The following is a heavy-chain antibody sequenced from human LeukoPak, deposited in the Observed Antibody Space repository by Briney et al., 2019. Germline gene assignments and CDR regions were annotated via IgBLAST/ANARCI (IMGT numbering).Heavy chain of an antibody. CDR1: GFTVSSNY. Sequence: GGSLRLSCAASGFTVSSNYMSWVRQAPGKGLEWVSIIYSGGSTYYADSVKGRFIISRDNSKNTLYLQMNSLRAEDTAVYYCAKFALRYCSGGSCHPFDYWGQGTLVTVSS. CDR3: AKFALRYCSGGSCHPFDY. V-gene: IGHV3-53*01. J-gene: IGHJ4*02. D-gene: IGHD2-15*01. CDR2: IYSGGST.